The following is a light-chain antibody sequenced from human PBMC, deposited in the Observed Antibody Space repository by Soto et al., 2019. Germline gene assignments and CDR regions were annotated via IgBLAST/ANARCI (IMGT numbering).Light chain of an antibody. CDR3: SSYTSSSTLGV. Sequence: QSALTQPASVSGSPGQSITISCTGTSSDVGGYNYVSWYQQHPGKAPKLMIYDVSNRPSGVSNRFSGSKSGNTASLTIYGLQAEDEADYYCSSYTSSSTLGVFGGGTKVTVL. CDR2: DVS. CDR1: SSDVGGYNY. J-gene: IGLJ2*01. V-gene: IGLV2-14*01.